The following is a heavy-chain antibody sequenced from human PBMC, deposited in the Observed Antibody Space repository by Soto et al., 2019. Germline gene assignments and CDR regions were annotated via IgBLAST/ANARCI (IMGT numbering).Heavy chain of an antibody. V-gene: IGHV3-30*18. J-gene: IGHJ4*02. Sequence: QVQLVESGGGVVQPGRSLRLSCAASGFTFSSYGMHWVRQAPGKGLEWVAIVSYDGSNKYYADSVKGRFTVSRDNSKDTLYLQMNSLSAEDTAVFYCAKDLIAYYYDSSGYYPAFDYWGQGTLVTVSS. CDR3: AKDLIAYYYDSSGYYPAFDY. CDR2: VSYDGSNK. CDR1: GFTFSSYG. D-gene: IGHD3-22*01.